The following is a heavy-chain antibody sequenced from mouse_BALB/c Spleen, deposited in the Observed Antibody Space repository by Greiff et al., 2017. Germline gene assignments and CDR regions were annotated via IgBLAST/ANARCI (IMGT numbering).Heavy chain of an antibody. V-gene: IGHV5-6-5*01. CDR3: ARGELD. J-gene: IGHJ2*01. Sequence: EVNVVESGGGLVKPGGSLKLSCAASGFTFSSYAMSWVRLTPEKRLEWVASISSGGSTYYPDSVKGRFTISRDNARNILYLQMSSLRSEDTAMYYCARGELDWGQGTTLTVSS. CDR2: ISSGGST. CDR1: GFTFSSYA.